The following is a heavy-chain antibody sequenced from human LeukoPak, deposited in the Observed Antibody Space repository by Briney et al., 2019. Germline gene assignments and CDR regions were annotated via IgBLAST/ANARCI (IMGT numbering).Heavy chain of an antibody. CDR1: GVSINTCCYY. D-gene: IGHD5-18*01. V-gene: IGHV4-61*01. CDR2: KYYSGST. CDR3: ARGRSYGFDFDS. J-gene: IGHJ4*02. Sequence: TSETLSLTCDVSGVSINTCCYYWTWIRQPPGKGLEWIGYKYYSGSTRYNSSLRSRPTISLDTSKNQFSLRLTSVTAADTAVYYCARGRSYGFDFDSWGPGTLVIVSS.